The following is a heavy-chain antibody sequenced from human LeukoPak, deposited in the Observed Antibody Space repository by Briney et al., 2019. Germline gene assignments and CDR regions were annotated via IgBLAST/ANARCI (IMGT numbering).Heavy chain of an antibody. CDR3: ARVKTYFDY. CDR1: GFTFTTYG. CDR2: ISNDGSKK. J-gene: IGHJ4*02. Sequence: AGSLRLSCAASGFTFTTYGIHWVRQAPGKGLEWVAVISNDGSKKYYSDSVKGRFTISRDTSKNTLYLQMNRLRAEDTAVYYCARVKTYFDYWGQGTLVTVSS. V-gene: IGHV3-30*03.